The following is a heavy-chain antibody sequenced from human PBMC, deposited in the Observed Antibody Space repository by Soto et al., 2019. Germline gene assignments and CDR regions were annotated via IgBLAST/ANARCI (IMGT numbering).Heavy chain of an antibody. Sequence: SLILSCAASGFTFSSYGMHWVRQAPGKGLEWVAVISYDGSNKYYADSVKGRFTISRDNANNSLYLHMNGLRADDTALYYCARPRSNSWSLNRFGLEVWGQGNKVTVSS. CDR2: ISYDGSNK. D-gene: IGHD4-4*01. CDR3: ARPRSNSWSLNRFGLEV. CDR1: GFTFSSYG. J-gene: IGHJ6*02. V-gene: IGHV3-30*03.